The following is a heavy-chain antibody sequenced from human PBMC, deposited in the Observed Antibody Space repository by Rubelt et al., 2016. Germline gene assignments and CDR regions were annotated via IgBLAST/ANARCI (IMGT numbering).Heavy chain of an antibody. CDR2: INHSGST. CDR3: ARYSGSAVGDWFGP. V-gene: IGHV4-34*01. D-gene: IGHD3-10*01. CDR1: GGSFSGYY. J-gene: IGHJ5*02. Sequence: QVQLQQWGAGLLKPSETLSLTCAVYGGSFSGYYWSWIRQPPEKGLEWIGEINHSGSTNYKLSLKSRVTISVDTSKNQVSLKLSSVTAADTAVYYCARYSGSAVGDWFGPWGQGSLVTVSS.